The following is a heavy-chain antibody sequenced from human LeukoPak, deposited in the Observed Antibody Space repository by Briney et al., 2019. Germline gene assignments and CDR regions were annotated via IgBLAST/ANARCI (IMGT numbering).Heavy chain of an antibody. Sequence: PSETLSLTCTVSSGSISTSNYYWGWVRQPPGKALEWIGNIFYSGSTYYSPSLKSRVTISLDTSRNQFSLKLNSVTAADTAVYYCARETGYCDYGSCGNFDYWGQGTQVTVSS. CDR3: ARETGYCDYGSCGNFDY. CDR1: SGSISTSNYY. CDR2: IFYSGST. D-gene: IGHD2-15*01. J-gene: IGHJ4*02. V-gene: IGHV4-39*07.